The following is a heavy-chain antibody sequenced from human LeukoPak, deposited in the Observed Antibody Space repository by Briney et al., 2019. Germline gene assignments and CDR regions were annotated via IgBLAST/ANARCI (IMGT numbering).Heavy chain of an antibody. CDR2: IYNSGST. V-gene: IGHV4-34*01. CDR3: VRAYDY. J-gene: IGHJ4*02. Sequence: MPSETLSLTCAAYGGPFSGSNWSWIRQPPGKGLEWIGEIYNSGSTIYNPSLKGRVTISVDTSKNQFSLNLISVTAADTAVYYCVRAYDYWGQGTLVTVSS. CDR1: GGPFSGSN.